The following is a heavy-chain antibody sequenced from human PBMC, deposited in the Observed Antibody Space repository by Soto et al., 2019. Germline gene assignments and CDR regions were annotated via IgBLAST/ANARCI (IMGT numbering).Heavy chain of an antibody. Sequence: PGGSLRLSCAASGFTFSSYAMSWVRQAPGKGLEWVSAISGSGGSTYYADSVKGRFTISRDNSKNTLYLQMNSLRAEDTAVYYCAKGGFRDYDFWSGLTPPLYYYYGMDVWGQGTTVTVSS. D-gene: IGHD3-3*01. V-gene: IGHV3-23*01. CDR3: AKGGFRDYDFWSGLTPPLYYYYGMDV. J-gene: IGHJ6*02. CDR1: GFTFSSYA. CDR2: ISGSGGST.